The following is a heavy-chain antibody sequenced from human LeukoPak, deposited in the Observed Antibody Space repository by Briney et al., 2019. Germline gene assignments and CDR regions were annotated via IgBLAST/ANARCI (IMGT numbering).Heavy chain of an antibody. CDR2: IKQDGSEQ. D-gene: IGHD3-10*01. CDR1: GFTFTTYW. CDR3: AKGDFYGSGRDYYYYMDV. Sequence: PGGSLRLSCAASGFTFTTYWMGWVRQAPGKGLEWVANIKQDGSEQYYVDSVKGRFTISRDNSKNTLYLQMNSLRAEDTAVYNCAKGDFYGSGRDYYYYMDVWGKGTTVTISS. J-gene: IGHJ6*03. V-gene: IGHV3-7*03.